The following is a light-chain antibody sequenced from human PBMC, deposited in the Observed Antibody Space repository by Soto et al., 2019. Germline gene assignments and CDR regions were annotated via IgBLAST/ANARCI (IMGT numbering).Light chain of an antibody. J-gene: IGKJ1*01. Sequence: DIQMTQSPSSLCASVADRVTITCRASQSISSYLNRCQQKSGKAPKLLIYAASSLQSGVPSRFSGSGSGTDFTLTISRLEPEDFAVYYCQQYGSSGTFGQGTMVDI. CDR1: QSISSY. CDR3: QQYGSSGT. V-gene: IGKV1-39*01. CDR2: AAS.